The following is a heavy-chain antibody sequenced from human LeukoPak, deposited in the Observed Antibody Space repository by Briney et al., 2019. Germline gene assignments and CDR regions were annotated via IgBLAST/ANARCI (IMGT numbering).Heavy chain of an antibody. CDR1: GFTFSSYA. D-gene: IGHD5-18*01. J-gene: IGHJ2*01. V-gene: IGHV3-23*01. Sequence: GGSLRLSCAASGFTFSSYAMRWVRQAPGKGLEWVSGISGSGGSTDYADSVKGRFTISRDNSKNTLYLQMNSLRAEDTAMYYCAKDADTATIIYWYFDLWGRGTLVTVSS. CDR2: ISGSGGST. CDR3: AKDADTATIIYWYFDL.